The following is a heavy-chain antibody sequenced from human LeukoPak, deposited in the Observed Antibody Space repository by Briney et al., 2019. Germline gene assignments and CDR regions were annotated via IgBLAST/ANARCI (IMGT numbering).Heavy chain of an antibody. CDR2: INHSGST. V-gene: IGHV4-34*01. CDR3: ARLLRWYVDAFDI. CDR1: GGSFSGYY. Sequence: SETLSLTCAVYGGSFSGYYWSWIRQPPGKGLEWIGEINHSGSTNYNPSLKSRVTISVDTSKNQFSLKLSSVTAADTAVYYCARLLRWYVDAFDIWGQGTMVTVSS. J-gene: IGHJ3*02. D-gene: IGHD4-23*01.